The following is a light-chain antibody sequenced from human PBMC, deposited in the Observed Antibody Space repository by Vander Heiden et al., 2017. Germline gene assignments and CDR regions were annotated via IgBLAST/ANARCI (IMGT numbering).Light chain of an antibody. CDR1: ALPKQY. CDR2: KDS. Sequence: SYELTQPPSVSVSQGQTARHTCSADALPKQYAYWYQQKQGQAPVLVIYKDSERPSGVPGRFSGAISRTTVTLTISVSQAEDEADYYCQSADSSGTYLHVVFGGGTKLTVL. J-gene: IGLJ2*01. CDR3: QSADSSGTYLHVV. V-gene: IGLV3-25*03.